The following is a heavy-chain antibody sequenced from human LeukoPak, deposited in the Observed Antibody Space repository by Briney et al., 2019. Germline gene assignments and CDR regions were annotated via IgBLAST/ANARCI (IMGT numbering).Heavy chain of an antibody. V-gene: IGHV3-7*01. Sequence: PGGSLRLSCAASGFTFSNYWTSCVRRAPGKGLEWVANIKQDGSETYYVDSVRGRFTISRDNVKKSLYLQMKSLRAEDTAIYYCARDFWGAYRVDYFDYWGQGTLVTVSS. CDR3: ARDFWGAYRVDYFDY. CDR1: GFTFSNYW. J-gene: IGHJ4*02. CDR2: IKQDGSET. D-gene: IGHD3-3*01.